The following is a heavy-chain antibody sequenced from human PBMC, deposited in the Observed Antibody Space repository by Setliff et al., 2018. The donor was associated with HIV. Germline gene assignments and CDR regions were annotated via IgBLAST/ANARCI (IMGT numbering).Heavy chain of an antibody. J-gene: IGHJ4*02. CDR1: GFSVSEKY. D-gene: IGHD3-22*01. CDR2: IYSSGTT. V-gene: IGHV3-66*01. CDR3: ARDEYYDSSGRSSY. Sequence: PSETLSLSCAASGFSVSEKYMSWVRQAPGKGLEWVSVIYSSGTTYYADSVKGRFTISRDNSKNTLYLQMNSLRAEDTAVYYCARDEYYDSSGRSSYWGQGTLVTVSS.